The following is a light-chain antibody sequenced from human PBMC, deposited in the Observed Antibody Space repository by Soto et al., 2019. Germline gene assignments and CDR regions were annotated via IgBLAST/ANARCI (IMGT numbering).Light chain of an antibody. J-gene: IGLJ2*01. Sequence: QSVLTQPASVSGYPGQSITISCTGTSSDVGGYKYVSWYQQHPGKAPKLMIYEVSNRPSGVSNRFSRSKSGNTASLTISGLQAYDEAYYYCSSYTSSSTVVFGGGTKLTVL. CDR2: EVS. V-gene: IGLV2-14*01. CDR1: SSDVGGYKY. CDR3: SSYTSSSTVV.